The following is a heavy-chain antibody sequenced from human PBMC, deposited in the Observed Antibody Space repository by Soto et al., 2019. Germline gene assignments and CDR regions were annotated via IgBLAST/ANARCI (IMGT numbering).Heavy chain of an antibody. V-gene: IGHV4-59*01. D-gene: IGHD2-15*01. CDR2: IYYSGST. J-gene: IGHJ5*02. CDR3: ARTRYCSGGSCYNWFDP. CDR1: GGSISSYY. Sequence: KPLETLSLTCTVSGGSISSYYWSWIRQPPGKGLEWIGYIYYSGSTNYNPSLKSRVTISVDTSKNQFSLKLSSVTAADTAVYYCARTRYCSGGSCYNWFDPWGQGTLVTSPQ.